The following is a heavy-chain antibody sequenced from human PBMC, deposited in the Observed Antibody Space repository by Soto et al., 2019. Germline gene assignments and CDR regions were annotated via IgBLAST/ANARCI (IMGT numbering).Heavy chain of an antibody. D-gene: IGHD5-18*01. CDR1: GYTFTGYY. Sequence: ASVKVSCKASGYTFTGYYMHWVRQAPGQGLEWMGWINPNSGGTNYAQKFQGRVTMTRDTSISTAYMELSRLRSDDTAVYYCASSREMATAGGDFDNWGQGTLVTVSS. V-gene: IGHV1-2*02. CDR2: INPNSGGT. CDR3: ASSREMATAGGDFDN. J-gene: IGHJ4*02.